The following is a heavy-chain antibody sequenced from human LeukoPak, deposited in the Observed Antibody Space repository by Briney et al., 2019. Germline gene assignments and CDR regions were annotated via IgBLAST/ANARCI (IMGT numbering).Heavy chain of an antibody. J-gene: IGHJ4*02. Sequence: GGSLRLSCVASGFTFSSYWMSWVRQAPGKGLEWVAKIKQDGSGEYYLDSVKGRFTISRDNAKNSLYLQMNSLRAEDTALYYCALMRRGFDYWGQGTLVTVSS. D-gene: IGHD2-8*01. CDR2: IKQDGSGE. CDR3: ALMRRGFDY. V-gene: IGHV3-7*03. CDR1: GFTFSSYW.